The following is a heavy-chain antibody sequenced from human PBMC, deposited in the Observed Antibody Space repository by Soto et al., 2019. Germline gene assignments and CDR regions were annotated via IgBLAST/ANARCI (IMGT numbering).Heavy chain of an antibody. J-gene: IGHJ6*02. V-gene: IGHV1-18*01. CDR1: GYTFTSYG. D-gene: IGHD3-3*01. CDR2: ISAYNGNT. Sequence: ASVKVSCKASGYTFTSYGISWVRQAPGQGLEWVGWISAYNGNTNYAQKLQGRVTMTTDTSTSTAYMELRSLRSDDTAVDYCARPSSTYYDFWSSYYPANYGMDVRGQGTTVTGSS. CDR3: ARPSSTYYDFWSSYYPANYGMDV.